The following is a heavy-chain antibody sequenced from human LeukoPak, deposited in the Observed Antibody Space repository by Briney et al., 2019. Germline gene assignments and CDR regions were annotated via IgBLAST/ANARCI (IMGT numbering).Heavy chain of an antibody. CDR1: GYTFTGYY. J-gene: IGHJ4*02. CDR2: INPDSGDS. V-gene: IGHV1-2*02. CDR3: ATGVATAFTY. Sequence: ASVKVSCKASGYTFTGYYIHWVRQAPGQGLEWMAWINPDSGDSYSAPKFQGRVIMTRDTSINTASMEVSWLTSDDTAVYYCATGVATAFTYWGQGTLVTVSS. D-gene: IGHD3-3*01.